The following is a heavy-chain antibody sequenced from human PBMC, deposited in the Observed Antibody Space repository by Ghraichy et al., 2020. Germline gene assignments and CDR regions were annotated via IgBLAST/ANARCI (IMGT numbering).Heavy chain of an antibody. CDR1: GFTFSHRY. Sequence: GGSLRLSCAATGFTFSHRYMDWVRQAPGKGLEWVGRIRNRAHSYTTEYAASVKGRFTISRDDSKNSLYLQMNSLKTEDTAVYYCARRHGDFYYLDDWGQGTLITVSS. J-gene: IGHJ4*02. CDR2: IRNRAHSYTT. V-gene: IGHV3-72*01. D-gene: IGHD4-17*01. CDR3: ARRHGDFYYLDD.